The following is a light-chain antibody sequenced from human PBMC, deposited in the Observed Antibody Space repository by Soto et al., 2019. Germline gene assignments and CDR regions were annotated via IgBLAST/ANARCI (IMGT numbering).Light chain of an antibody. CDR3: HQDGSSPYS. CDR2: GAS. CDR1: QSVSSSY. V-gene: IGKV3-20*01. Sequence: EIVLTQSPGTLSLSPGERATLSCRASQSVSSSYLAWYQQKPGQAPRLLIYGASSRATGIPDRFSGSGSGTDCTLTISRVEPEDFAVYYCHQDGSSPYSFGQGTKLEIK. J-gene: IGKJ2*01.